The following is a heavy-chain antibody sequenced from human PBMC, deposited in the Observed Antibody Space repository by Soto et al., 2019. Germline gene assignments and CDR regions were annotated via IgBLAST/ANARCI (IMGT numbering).Heavy chain of an antibody. CDR1: CAFFSVYY. J-gene: IGHJ4*01. V-gene: IGHV4-34*01. CDR3: ERHGGYYFDY. CDR2: IGHRGGT. D-gene: IGHD3-16*01. Sequence: ETLSLTFAVDCAFFSVYYWSWIRQPPGKGLEWIVEIGHRGGTVYNPSLESRVTISEDSSNNQFSLKLNSVTAADTPVYYCERHGGYYFDYWGHGAPVTVSS.